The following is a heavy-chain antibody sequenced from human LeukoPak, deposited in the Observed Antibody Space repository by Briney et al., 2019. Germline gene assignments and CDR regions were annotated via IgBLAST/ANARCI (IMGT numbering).Heavy chain of an antibody. CDR3: ARGAHDSTGFDPAEYFLH. J-gene: IGHJ1*01. D-gene: IGHD3-22*01. CDR1: GYNFTIYY. Sequence: ASVKVSCKASGYNFTIYYMHWVRQAPGQGLEWMGIINPSDGGTYYAENFQGRVTMTKDTSTSTVYMELSSLRSEDTAFYYCARGAHDSTGFDPAEYFLHWGQGTLVTVSS. V-gene: IGHV1-46*01. CDR2: INPSDGGT.